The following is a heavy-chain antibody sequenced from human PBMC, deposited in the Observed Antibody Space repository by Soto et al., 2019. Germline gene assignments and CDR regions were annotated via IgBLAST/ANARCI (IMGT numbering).Heavy chain of an antibody. Sequence: QVQLQESGPGLVKPSETLSLTCTVSGGSISSYYWSWIRQPPGKGLEWIGYIYYSGSTNFNPSLKSRVTISVDTSKNQFSLKLSSVTAADTAVYYCARSYQLLPHNWFDPWGQGTLVTVSS. CDR2: IYYSGST. V-gene: IGHV4-59*01. CDR3: ARSYQLLPHNWFDP. D-gene: IGHD2-2*01. J-gene: IGHJ5*02. CDR1: GGSISSYY.